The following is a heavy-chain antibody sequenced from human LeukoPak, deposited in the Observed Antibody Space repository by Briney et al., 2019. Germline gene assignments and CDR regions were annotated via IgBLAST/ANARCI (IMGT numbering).Heavy chain of an antibody. CDR1: GFTFSENW. Sequence: GGSLRLSCVASGFTFSENWMHWVRQAPGKGLAWVSHINRDGGLTNYADSVKGRFTISRDNARNTVYLQMSSLRVEDAAIYFCAREEHRLAEAGTSAFDLGGQGTLVTVSP. J-gene: IGHJ3*01. CDR3: AREEHRLAEAGTSAFDL. V-gene: IGHV3-74*01. D-gene: IGHD6-13*01. CDR2: INRDGGLT.